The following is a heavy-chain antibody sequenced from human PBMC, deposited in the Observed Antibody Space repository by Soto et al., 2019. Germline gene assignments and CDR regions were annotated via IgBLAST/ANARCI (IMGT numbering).Heavy chain of an antibody. D-gene: IGHD2-15*01. J-gene: IGHJ6*02. CDR2: IVTYNGNT. CDR3: ARYRHCSGDSCNYYYIMDV. CDR1: GYTFTNYG. V-gene: IGHV1-18*01. Sequence: ASVKVSCKAAGYTFTNYGISWVRQAPGQGLEWMGWIVTYNGNTQSTQKLQGRVTMTTDTSTSTAYMELSSLRSDDTAVYFCARYRHCSGDSCNYYYIMDVWGQGTTVTVSS.